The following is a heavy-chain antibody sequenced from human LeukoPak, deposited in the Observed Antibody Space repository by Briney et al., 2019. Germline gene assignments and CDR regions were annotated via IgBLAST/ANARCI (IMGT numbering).Heavy chain of an antibody. CDR3: ARDYYYDSSGYYDY. CDR2: TSTSGST. J-gene: IGHJ4*02. Sequence: SETLSLTCTVSGASISSYYWSWIRQPAGKGLEWIGRTSTSGSTNYNPSLKSRVTMSVGTSKNQFSLKLSSVTAADTAVYYCARDYYYDSSGYYDYWGQGTLVTVSS. CDR1: GASISSYY. D-gene: IGHD3-22*01. V-gene: IGHV4-4*07.